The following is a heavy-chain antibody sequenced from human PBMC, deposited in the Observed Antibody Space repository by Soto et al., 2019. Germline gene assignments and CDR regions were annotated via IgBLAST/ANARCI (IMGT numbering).Heavy chain of an antibody. J-gene: IGHJ6*03. D-gene: IGHD2-2*01. CDR1: GFSLSTSGMC. Sequence: GSGPTLVNPTQTLTLTCTFSGFSLSTSGMCVSWIRQPPGKALEWLARIDWDDDKYYSTSLKTRLTISKDTSKNQVVLTMTNMDPVDTATYYCARTPEPLVVTAARYYYYFLFVSGKGTSDTGSS. CDR3: ARTPEPLVVTAARYYYYFLFV. V-gene: IGHV2-70*11. CDR2: IDWDDDK.